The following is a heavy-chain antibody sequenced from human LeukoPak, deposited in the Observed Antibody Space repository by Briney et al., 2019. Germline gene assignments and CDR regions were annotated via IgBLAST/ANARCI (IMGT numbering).Heavy chain of an antibody. Sequence: ASVKVSCKAPGYTFTGYYMHWVRQAPGQGLEWMGWINPNSGGTNYAQKFQGRVTMTRDTSISTAYMELSRLRSDDTAVYYCARLVVVVAAGDYWGQGTLVTVSS. CDR3: ARLVVVVAAGDY. CDR1: GYTFTGYY. J-gene: IGHJ4*02. V-gene: IGHV1-2*02. D-gene: IGHD2-15*01. CDR2: INPNSGGT.